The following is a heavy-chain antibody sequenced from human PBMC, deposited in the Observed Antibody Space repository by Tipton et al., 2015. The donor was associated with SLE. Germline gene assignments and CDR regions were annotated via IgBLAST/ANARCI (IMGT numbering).Heavy chain of an antibody. D-gene: IGHD2-15*01. CDR2: IFYSGNT. J-gene: IGHJ4*02. CDR3: ARASRGRVSTPGNLFRVGVRFDS. CDR1: GGSIGTGRYF. Sequence: TLSLTCTVSGGSIGTGRYFWSWIRQHPGKGLEWIGYIFYSGNTYYNPSLKSRVTMSVDTPKNQFSLKVTSVTAADTAVYYCARASRGRVSTPGNLFRVGVRFDSWGQGTLATVSS. V-gene: IGHV4-31*03.